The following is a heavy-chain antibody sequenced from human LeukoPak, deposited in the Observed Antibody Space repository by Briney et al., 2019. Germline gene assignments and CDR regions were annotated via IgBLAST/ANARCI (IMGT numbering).Heavy chain of an antibody. Sequence: GGSLRLSCAASGFTFSSYGMHWVRQAPGKGLEWVAFIRYDGSNKYYADSVKGRFTISGDNSKNTLYLQMNSLRAEDTAVYYCRPPQTSEAYQLLDYDAFDIWGQGTMVTVSS. D-gene: IGHD2-2*01. J-gene: IGHJ3*02. CDR3: RPPQTSEAYQLLDYDAFDI. V-gene: IGHV3-30*02. CDR1: GFTFSSYG. CDR2: IRYDGSNK.